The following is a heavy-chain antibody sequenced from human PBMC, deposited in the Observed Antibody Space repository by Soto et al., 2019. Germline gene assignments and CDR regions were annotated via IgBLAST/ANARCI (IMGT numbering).Heavy chain of an antibody. CDR3: ARVGALVSRSHFDY. J-gene: IGHJ4*02. V-gene: IGHV3-74*01. Sequence: PGGSLRLSCAASGFTFSSYWMHWVRHAPGKGLVWVSRINSDGRRTSYADSEKGRFTISRDNAKNTLYLQMNSLRAEDMAVYYCARVGALVSRSHFDYWGQGTLVTVS. D-gene: IGHD1-26*01. CDR1: GFTFSSYW. CDR2: INSDGRRT.